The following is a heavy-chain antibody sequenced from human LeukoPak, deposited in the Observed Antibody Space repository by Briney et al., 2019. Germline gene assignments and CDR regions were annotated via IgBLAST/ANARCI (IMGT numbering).Heavy chain of an antibody. J-gene: IGHJ4*02. CDR1: EFTFSTYS. Sequence: GGSLRLSCAASEFTFSTYSMNWVRQAPGKGLEWVSSISSGSGYIFYADSVKGRFTISRDNAQNSLYLQMNSLRAEDTAVYYCARDLGGDYRFDYWGQGTLVTVSS. CDR2: ISSGSGYI. V-gene: IGHV3-21*01. D-gene: IGHD4-17*01. CDR3: ARDLGGDYRFDY.